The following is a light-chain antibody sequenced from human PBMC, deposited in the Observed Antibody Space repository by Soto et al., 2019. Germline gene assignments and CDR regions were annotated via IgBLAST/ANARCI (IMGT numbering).Light chain of an antibody. V-gene: IGLV2-14*01. CDR3: ISYIPSTTTHWV. J-gene: IGLJ3*02. CDR2: EVS. Sequence: QSALTQPASVSGSPGQSITISCTGTSSDIGVYNYVSWYGQHPGKVPKLIIYEVSNRPSGVSNRFSGSKSGDTASLTISGLQAEDEADYYCISYIPSTTTHWVFGGGTKVTVL. CDR1: SSDIGVYNY.